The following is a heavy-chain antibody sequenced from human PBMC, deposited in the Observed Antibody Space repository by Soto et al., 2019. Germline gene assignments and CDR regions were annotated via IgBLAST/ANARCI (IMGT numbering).Heavy chain of an antibody. Sequence: RASVKVSCKASGGTFSSYTISWVRQAPGQGLEWMGRIIPILGIANYAQKFQGRVTITADKSTSTAYMELSSLRSEDTAVYYCARSCSGGSCYPNWFDPWGQGTLVTVSS. CDR1: GGTFSSYT. D-gene: IGHD2-15*01. J-gene: IGHJ5*02. V-gene: IGHV1-69*02. CDR2: IIPILGIA. CDR3: ARSCSGGSCYPNWFDP.